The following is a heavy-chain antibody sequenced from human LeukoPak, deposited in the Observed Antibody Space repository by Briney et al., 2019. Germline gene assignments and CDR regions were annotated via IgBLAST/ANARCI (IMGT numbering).Heavy chain of an antibody. Sequence: GESLKISCKASGYSFTTHWIGWVRQMPGKGLEWMGIIYPGDSDTRYSPSFQGHVTISADKSISTAYLQWSSLKASDTAMYYCARSSNSIAFDYWGQGTLVTVSS. D-gene: IGHD4-11*01. CDR2: IYPGDSDT. V-gene: IGHV5-51*01. J-gene: IGHJ4*02. CDR3: ARSSNSIAFDY. CDR1: GYSFTTHW.